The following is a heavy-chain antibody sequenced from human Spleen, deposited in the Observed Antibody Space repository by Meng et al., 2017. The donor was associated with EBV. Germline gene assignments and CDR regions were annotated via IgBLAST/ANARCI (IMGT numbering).Heavy chain of an antibody. CDR1: GYRISSFYD. CDR3: ARPFPSWQSPRLDPFGA. V-gene: IGHV4-39*01. D-gene: IGHD6-19*01. Sequence: ESVQNPSHPSDTSSPTCIVCGYRISSFYDWGGIRQPPGRGLEWIGSVHYTGSTYYSPSLKSRVTVSVDTSKNQFSLGLTSVTAADTAVYYCARPFPSWQSPRLDPFGAWGQGTLVTVSS. J-gene: IGHJ5*02. CDR2: VHYTGST.